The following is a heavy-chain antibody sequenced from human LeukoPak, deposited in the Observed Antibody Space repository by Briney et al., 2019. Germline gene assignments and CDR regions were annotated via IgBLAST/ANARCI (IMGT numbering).Heavy chain of an antibody. CDR3: ARPPVVGATVYYFDY. CDR1: GFTFSSYG. CDR2: ISYDGSNK. D-gene: IGHD1-26*01. J-gene: IGHJ4*02. V-gene: IGHV3-30*03. Sequence: PGRSLRLSCAASGFTFSSYGMHWVRQAPGKGLEWVAVISYDGSNKYYADSVKGRFTISRDNSKNTLYLKMNSLSAEDTAVYYCARPPVVGATVYYFDYWGQGTLVTVSS.